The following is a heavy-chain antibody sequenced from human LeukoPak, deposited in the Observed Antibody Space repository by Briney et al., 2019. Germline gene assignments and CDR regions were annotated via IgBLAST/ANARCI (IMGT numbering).Heavy chain of an antibody. D-gene: IGHD3-22*01. Sequence: GGSLRLSCAASGFTFSSYNMNWVRQAPGKGLEWVSRINSDGSSTSYADSVKGRFTISRDNAKNTLYLQMNSLRAEDTAVYYCAREATRYYDSSGDVDYWGQGTLVTVSS. CDR2: INSDGSST. CDR3: AREATRYYDSSGDVDY. CDR1: GFTFSSYN. V-gene: IGHV3-74*01. J-gene: IGHJ4*02.